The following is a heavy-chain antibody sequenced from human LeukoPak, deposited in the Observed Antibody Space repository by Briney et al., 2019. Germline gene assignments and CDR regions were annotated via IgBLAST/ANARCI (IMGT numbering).Heavy chain of an antibody. V-gene: IGHV1-2*02. CDR2: INPNSGGT. J-gene: IGHJ6*03. CDR1: GYTFTGYY. CDR3: AKDYGSGSYTHYYYYYMDV. D-gene: IGHD3-10*01. Sequence: ASVKVSCKASGYTFTGYYMHWVRQAPGQGLEWMGWINPNSGGTNYAQRFQGRVTMTRDTSISTAYMELSRLRYDDTAVYYCAKDYGSGSYTHYYYYYMDVWGKGTTVTISS.